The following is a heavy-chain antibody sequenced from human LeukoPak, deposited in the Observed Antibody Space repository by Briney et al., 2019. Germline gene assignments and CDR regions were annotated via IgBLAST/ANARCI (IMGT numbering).Heavy chain of an antibody. J-gene: IGHJ4*02. Sequence: GGSLRLSCAASGFSFISYGMHWVRQAPGKGLEGVGVISDDGRRKDYADSVKGRFTISRDNSKDTLYLQMNSLRAEDTAVYYCAKRPSDYGDYVSYFDYWGQGALVTVSS. CDR1: GFSFISYG. V-gene: IGHV3-30*18. CDR2: ISDDGRRK. CDR3: AKRPSDYGDYVSYFDY. D-gene: IGHD4-17*01.